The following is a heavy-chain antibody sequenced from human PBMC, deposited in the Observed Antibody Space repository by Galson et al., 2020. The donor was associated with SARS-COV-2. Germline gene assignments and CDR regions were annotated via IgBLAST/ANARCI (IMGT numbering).Heavy chain of an antibody. CDR1: GDSVSSNSAA. Sequence: SQTLSPTCAISGDSVSSNSAAWNWIRQSPSRGLEWLGRTYYRSKRYNDYAVSVKSRITINPDTSKNQFSLQLNSVTPEDTAVYYCARVYYDILTGYPKNDYWGQGTLVTVSS. CDR3: ARVYYDILTGYPKNDY. V-gene: IGHV6-1*01. CDR2: TYYRSKRYN. D-gene: IGHD3-9*01. J-gene: IGHJ4*02.